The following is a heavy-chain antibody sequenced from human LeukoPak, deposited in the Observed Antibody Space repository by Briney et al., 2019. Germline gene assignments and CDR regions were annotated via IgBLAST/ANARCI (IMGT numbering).Heavy chain of an antibody. D-gene: IGHD6-13*01. J-gene: IGHJ4*02. CDR1: GVAITDHE. Sequence: PVGSLRLSCAASGVAITDHEMDWVREAPGKGMEGVGRRQTTKPNSCTKEYAASVKGRFTISRDDSKNSLYLQLNSLKTEDTAVYYCVRVVTTSSGWYHFDNWGQGTLVTGSS. CDR3: VRVVTTSSGWYHFDN. CDR2: RQTTKPNSCTK. V-gene: IGHV3-72*01.